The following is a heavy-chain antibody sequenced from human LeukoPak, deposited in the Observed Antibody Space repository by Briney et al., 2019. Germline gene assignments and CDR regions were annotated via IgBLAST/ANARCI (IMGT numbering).Heavy chain of an antibody. CDR3: ARLSFDSSGNIFDF. CDR2: ITTNTGNP. V-gene: IGHV7-4-1*02. J-gene: IGHJ4*02. Sequence: ASVKVSCKTSGYTFTNYAVNWVRQAPGQGLEWMGWITTNTGNPTYAQGFTGRFVFSLDTSVSTAYLQISSLKAEGTALYYCARLSFDSSGNIFDFWGQGTLVTVSS. CDR1: GYTFTNYA. D-gene: IGHD3-22*01.